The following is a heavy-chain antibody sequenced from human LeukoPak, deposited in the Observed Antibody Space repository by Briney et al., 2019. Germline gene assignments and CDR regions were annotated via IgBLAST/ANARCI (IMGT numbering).Heavy chain of an antibody. CDR2: INPNSGGT. V-gene: IGHV1-2*02. D-gene: IGHD3-3*01. Sequence: AASVTVSCTASGYTFTGYYMHWVRQAPGQGLEWMGWINPNSGGTNYAQKFQGRVTMTRDTSISTAYMELSRLRSDDTAVYYCAAIFGVVITNSNFDYWGQGTLVTVSS. J-gene: IGHJ4*02. CDR1: GYTFTGYY. CDR3: AAIFGVVITNSNFDY.